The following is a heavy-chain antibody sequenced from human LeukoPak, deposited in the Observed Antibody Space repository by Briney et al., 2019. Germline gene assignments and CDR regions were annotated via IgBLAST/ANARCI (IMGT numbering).Heavy chain of an antibody. V-gene: IGHV4-34*01. CDR2: INHSGST. CDR1: GGSFSGYY. CDR3: ARGPAHCSGGSCYWFDP. J-gene: IGHJ5*02. Sequence: PSETLSLTCAVYGGSFSGYYWSWIRQPPGKGLEWIGEINHSGSTNYNPSLKSRVTISVDTSKNQFSLKLSSVTAADTAVYYCARGPAHCSGGSCYWFDPWGQGTLVTVSS. D-gene: IGHD2-15*01.